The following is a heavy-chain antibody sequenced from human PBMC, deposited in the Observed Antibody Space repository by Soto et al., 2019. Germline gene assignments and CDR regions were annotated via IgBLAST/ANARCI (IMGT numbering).Heavy chain of an antibody. J-gene: IGHJ3*02. CDR1: GFTFSIYT. Sequence: GGSLRLSCTASGFTFSIYTMNWVRQAPGKGLEWVSNIRSTSDATYYADSVKGRFTISRDNAKNSLHLQMNSLRDEDTAVYYCVRDAAYAFDIWGQGTMVTVSS. CDR3: VRDAAYAFDI. V-gene: IGHV3-48*02. CDR2: IRSTSDAT. D-gene: IGHD6-25*01.